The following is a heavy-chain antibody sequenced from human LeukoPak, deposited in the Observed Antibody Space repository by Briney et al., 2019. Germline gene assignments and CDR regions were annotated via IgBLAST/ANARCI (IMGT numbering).Heavy chain of an antibody. J-gene: IGHJ5*02. V-gene: IGHV4-59*01. CDR3: ARVEIGSSWYEGFPMKLDNWFDP. CDR2: IYYSGST. Sequence: SETLSLTCTVSGGSISSYYWSWIRQPPGKGLEWIGYIYYSGSTNYNPSLKSRVTISVDTSKNQFSLKLSSVTAADTAVYYCARVEIGSSWYEGFPMKLDNWFDPWGQGTLVTVSS. D-gene: IGHD6-13*01. CDR1: GGSISSYY.